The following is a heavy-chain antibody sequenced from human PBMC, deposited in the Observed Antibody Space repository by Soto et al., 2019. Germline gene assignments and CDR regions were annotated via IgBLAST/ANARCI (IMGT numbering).Heavy chain of an antibody. CDR2: TSGSGGST. CDR1: GFRFSTYA. Sequence: PGGSLRLSCAASGFRFSTYAMSWVRQAPGKGLEWVSSTSGSGGSTYYADSVKGRFSISRDNSKNTLYLQMSSLRAEDTAVYYCAKGVDYSGSGGYYTYHYNCMDVWGQGTLVTVSS. J-gene: IGHJ6*02. V-gene: IGHV3-23*01. D-gene: IGHD3-22*01. CDR3: AKGVDYSGSGGYYTYHYNCMDV.